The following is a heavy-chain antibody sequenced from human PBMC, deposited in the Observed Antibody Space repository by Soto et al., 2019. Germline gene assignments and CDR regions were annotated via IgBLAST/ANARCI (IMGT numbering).Heavy chain of an antibody. Sequence: QVQLVQSGAEVKKPGASVKVSCKASGYTFTSYDIIWVRQATGQGLEWMGWMNPSTGNTDSAEKFQGRLTMTRNTSISTVYMELSSLSFEETAVYYFARGRIIGGGRVDPWGQGTLLTVSS. CDR1: GYTFTSYD. V-gene: IGHV1-8*01. CDR3: ARGRIIGGGRVDP. J-gene: IGHJ5*02. D-gene: IGHD1-20*01. CDR2: MNPSTGNT.